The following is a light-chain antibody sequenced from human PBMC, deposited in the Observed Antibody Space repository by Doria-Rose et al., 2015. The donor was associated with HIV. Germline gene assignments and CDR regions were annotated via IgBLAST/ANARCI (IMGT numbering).Light chain of an antibody. J-gene: IGKJ3*01. Sequence: EIVMTQSPESLGMSLGERATLNCKSNQSLLYTSKNYLAWYQQKPGQPPTLLIYWASTRQSAVPARFSGSGPGTDFTLTISSLEAEDVAVYYCQQYYDTPSFGPGTTVDIK. V-gene: IGKV4-1*01. CDR1: QSLLYTSKNY. CDR3: QQYYDTPS. CDR2: WAS.